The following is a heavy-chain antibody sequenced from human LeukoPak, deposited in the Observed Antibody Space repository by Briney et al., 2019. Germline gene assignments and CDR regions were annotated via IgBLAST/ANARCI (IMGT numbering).Heavy chain of an antibody. V-gene: IGHV3-30*15. CDR3: ARDSGSGYYDSSGSFFDY. J-gene: IGHJ4*02. D-gene: IGHD3-22*01. CDR2: ISDDGSDK. CDR1: GFSFSTYA. Sequence: PGRSLRLSCAASGFSFSTYAMHWVRQAPGRGLEWVAVISDDGSDKYYADSVKGRFTISRDNSENTLYLQMSSLRAEDTAVYYCARDSGSGYYDSSGSFFDYWGQGTLVTVSS.